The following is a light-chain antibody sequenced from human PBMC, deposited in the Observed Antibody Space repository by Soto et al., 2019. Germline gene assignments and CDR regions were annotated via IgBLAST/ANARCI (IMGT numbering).Light chain of an antibody. Sequence: EIVVTQSPATLSVSPGERVTLSCRASQSVSSSLAWYQQRPGQAPRLLIYDTSTSAAGISARFSGSGSGTEVTHTISSLQSADFAVYYCEQYIDWCPGTFGQGTVVDIK. CDR1: QSVSSS. CDR2: DTS. V-gene: IGKV3-15*01. CDR3: EQYIDWCPGT. J-gene: IGKJ1*01.